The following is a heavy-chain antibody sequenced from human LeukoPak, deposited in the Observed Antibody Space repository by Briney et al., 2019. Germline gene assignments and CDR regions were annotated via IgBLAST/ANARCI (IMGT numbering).Heavy chain of an antibody. J-gene: IGHJ4*02. V-gene: IGHV3-21*01. Sequence: GGSLRLSCAASGFTFSSYSMNWVRQAPGKGLEWVSSISSSSYIYYADSVKGRFTISRDNAKNSLYLQMNSLRAEDTAVYYCARAYGSGSLIPDYWGQGTLVTVSS. CDR1: GFTFSSYS. CDR2: ISSSSYI. CDR3: ARAYGSGSLIPDY. D-gene: IGHD3-10*01.